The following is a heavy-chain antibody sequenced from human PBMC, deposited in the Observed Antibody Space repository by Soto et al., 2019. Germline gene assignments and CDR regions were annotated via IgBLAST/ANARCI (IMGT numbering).Heavy chain of an antibody. Sequence: PGGSLRLSCAASGFTFSSYAMSWVRQAPGKGLEWVSAISGGGGSIYYADSVKGRFTISRDNAKNSLFLQMNSLRAEDTAVYYCARAPLRITMIVSDYWGQGTLVTVSS. J-gene: IGHJ4*02. D-gene: IGHD3-22*01. V-gene: IGHV3-23*01. CDR2: ISGGGGSI. CDR3: ARAPLRITMIVSDY. CDR1: GFTFSSYA.